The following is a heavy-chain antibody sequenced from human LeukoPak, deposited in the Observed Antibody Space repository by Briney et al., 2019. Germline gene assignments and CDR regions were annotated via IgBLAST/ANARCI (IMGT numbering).Heavy chain of an antibody. D-gene: IGHD6-19*01. Sequence: GGSLRLSCAASGFNFGSYSMTWVRQAPGKALEWVSSIEYGESTTHYADSVRGRFTISRDNYKNTLYLQLTSLSDDDTAVYFCARNSGWYGISWGQGTLVIVSS. J-gene: IGHJ4*02. CDR2: IEYGESTT. CDR3: ARNSGWYGIS. V-gene: IGHV3-23*01. CDR1: GFNFGSYS.